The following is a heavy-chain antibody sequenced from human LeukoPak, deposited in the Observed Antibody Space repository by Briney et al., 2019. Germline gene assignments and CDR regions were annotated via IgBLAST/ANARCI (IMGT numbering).Heavy chain of an antibody. CDR2: ISGSGGST. CDR1: GFTFSSYD. Sequence: PGGTLRLSCAASGFTFSSYDMSWVRQAPGKGLDWVSAISGSGGSTYYADSVKGRFTISRDNSKNTLYLQINSLRADDTAVYYCASHSVTYATFLDYWGQGTLVTVSS. V-gene: IGHV3-23*01. D-gene: IGHD1-26*01. J-gene: IGHJ4*02. CDR3: ASHSVTYATFLDY.